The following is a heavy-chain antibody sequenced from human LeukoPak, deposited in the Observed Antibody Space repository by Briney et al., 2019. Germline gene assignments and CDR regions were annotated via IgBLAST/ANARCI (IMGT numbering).Heavy chain of an antibody. V-gene: IGHV3-53*01. CDR2: IYTGGNT. CDR1: GFTVNSNY. Sequence: QPGGSLRLSCAASGFTVNSNYMSWVRQAPGKGLEWVSVIYTGGNTYYADSVKGRFTISRDNSKNTLFLQMNSLRAEDMAVYYCARGLNCYDSSGYMAYWGQGTLVTVSS. CDR3: ARGLNCYDSSGYMAY. J-gene: IGHJ4*02. D-gene: IGHD3-22*01.